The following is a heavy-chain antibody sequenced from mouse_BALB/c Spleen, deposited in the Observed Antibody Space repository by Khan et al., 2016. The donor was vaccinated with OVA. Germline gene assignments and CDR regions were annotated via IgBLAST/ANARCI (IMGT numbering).Heavy chain of an antibody. J-gene: IGHJ2*01. Sequence: QVQLKESGPGLVQPSQSLSITCTVSGFSLINYGVHWVRQSPGKGVEWLGVIWSGGNTDYNATFISRLSISRANSKSQVFFKMNSLQVKDTAIYYCARNRNSYFDYWGQGTTLTVSS. CDR3: ARNRNSYFDY. V-gene: IGHV2-2*02. CDR2: IWSGGNT. D-gene: IGHD2-12*01. CDR1: GFSLINYG.